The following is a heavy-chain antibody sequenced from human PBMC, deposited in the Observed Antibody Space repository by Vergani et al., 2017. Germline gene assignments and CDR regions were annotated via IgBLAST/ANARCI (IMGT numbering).Heavy chain of an antibody. CDR1: GYTFTSYA. CDR2: INAGNGNT. V-gene: IGHV1-3*01. CDR3: AXSDYGDYKSFPYYYMDV. Sequence: QVQLVQSGAEVKKPGASVKVSCKASGYTFTSYAMHWVRQAPGQRLEWMGWINAGNGNTKYSQKFQGRVTITRDTSASTAYMELSSLRSDDTAVYYCAXSDYGDYKSFPYYYMDVWGKGTTVTVSS. J-gene: IGHJ6*03. D-gene: IGHD4-17*01.